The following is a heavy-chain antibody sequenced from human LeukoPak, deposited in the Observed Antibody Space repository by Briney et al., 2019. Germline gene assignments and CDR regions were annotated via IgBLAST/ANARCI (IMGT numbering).Heavy chain of an antibody. CDR3: ARQKGLYCSGGSCLKYHFDY. Sequence: SETLSLTCAVYGGSFSGYYWSWIRQPPGKGLEWIGEINHSGSTNYNPSLKSRVTISVDTSKNQFSLKLSSVTAADTAVYYCARQKGLYCSGGSCLKYHFDYWGQGTLVTVSP. CDR2: INHSGST. CDR1: GGSFSGYY. D-gene: IGHD2-15*01. J-gene: IGHJ4*02. V-gene: IGHV4-34*01.